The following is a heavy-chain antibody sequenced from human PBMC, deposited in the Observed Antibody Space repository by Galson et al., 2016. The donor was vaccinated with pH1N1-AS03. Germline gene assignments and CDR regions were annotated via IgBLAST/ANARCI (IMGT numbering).Heavy chain of an antibody. D-gene: IGHD3-3*01. CDR2: IFTGGTT. CDR3: ARGITIFGLARPALDS. J-gene: IGHJ4*02. CDR1: GFTFSDYA. V-gene: IGHV3-66*02. Sequence: SLRLSCAASGFTFSDYAMSWVRQAPGKGLEWISVIFTGGTTYYADSVRGRFTISRDDSRNTLYLQMNSLRNEDTAVYYCARGITIFGLARPALDSWGQGTRVTVSS.